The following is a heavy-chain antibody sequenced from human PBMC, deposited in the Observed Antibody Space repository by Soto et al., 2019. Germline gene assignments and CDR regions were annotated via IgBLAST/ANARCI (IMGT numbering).Heavy chain of an antibody. Sequence: ASVKDSCKASGYTFTSYDINWVRQASGQGLEWMGWMNPNSGNTGYAQKFQGRVTMTRNTSMRKAYMELSSLGSEDTAVCYCARSGSYYAFDIWGQGTMVTVSS. V-gene: IGHV1-8*01. CDR2: MNPNSGNT. CDR1: GYTFTSYD. CDR3: ARSGSYYAFDI. D-gene: IGHD1-26*01. J-gene: IGHJ3*02.